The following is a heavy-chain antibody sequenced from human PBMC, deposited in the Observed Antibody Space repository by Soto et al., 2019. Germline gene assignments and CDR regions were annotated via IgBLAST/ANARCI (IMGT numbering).Heavy chain of an antibody. CDR1: GGSISSSSYY. CDR2: IYYSGST. Sequence: QLQLQESGPGLVKPSETLSLTCNVSGGSISSSSYYWGWIRQPPGKGMEWIGSIYYSGSTYYNPSLKSRVTISVDTSKIQFSLKLSSVTAANTSVYYCARHDGAKPFDYLCQGTRVTGSS. D-gene: IGHD3-10*01. CDR3: ARHDGAKPFDY. V-gene: IGHV4-39*01. J-gene: IGHJ4*02.